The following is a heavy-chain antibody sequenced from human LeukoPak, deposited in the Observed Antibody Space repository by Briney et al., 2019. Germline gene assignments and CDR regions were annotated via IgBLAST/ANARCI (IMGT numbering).Heavy chain of an antibody. Sequence: PSETLSLTCTVSGGSISSYYWSWIRQPAGKGLEWIGRIYSSGSTNYNPSLKSRVTVSVDTSKNQFSLKLGSVTAADTAVYYCARGPRSSDWYSIDYWGRGTLVAVSS. CDR2: IYSSGST. J-gene: IGHJ4*02. CDR1: GGSISSYY. V-gene: IGHV4-4*07. D-gene: IGHD6-19*01. CDR3: ARGPRSSDWYSIDY.